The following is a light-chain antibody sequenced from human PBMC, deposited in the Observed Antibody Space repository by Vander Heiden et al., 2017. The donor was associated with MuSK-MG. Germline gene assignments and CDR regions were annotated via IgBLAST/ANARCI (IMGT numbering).Light chain of an antibody. CDR2: AAS. J-gene: IGKJ4*01. CDR3: QQSHSPPPHT. CDR1: QSITTF. Sequence: DIQMTQSPSSLSASIGDRVTITCRASQSITTFLNWYQQKPGKAPKLLIYAASTLQSGVPSRFRGSGSGTDFTLIISNLQPEDSATYYCQQSHSPPPHTFGGGTKVEIK. V-gene: IGKV1-39*01.